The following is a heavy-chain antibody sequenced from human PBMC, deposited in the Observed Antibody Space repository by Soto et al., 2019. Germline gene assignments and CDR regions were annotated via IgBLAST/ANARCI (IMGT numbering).Heavy chain of an antibody. CDR3: ARAAVGYSSCQAPTYYMDG. V-gene: IGHV4-59*01. CDR2: IYYSGST. J-gene: IGHJ6*03. CDR1: GGSISSYY. Sequence: PSETLSLTCTVSGGSISSYYWSWIRQPPGKGLEWIGYIYYSGSTNYNPSLKSRVTISVDTSKNQFSLKLSSVTAADTAVYYCARAAVGYSSCQAPTYYMDGSGKGTTVTVSS. D-gene: IGHD6-13*01.